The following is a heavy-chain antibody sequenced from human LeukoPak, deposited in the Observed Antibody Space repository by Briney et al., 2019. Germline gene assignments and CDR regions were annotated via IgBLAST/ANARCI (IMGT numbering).Heavy chain of an antibody. J-gene: IGHJ4*02. Sequence: ASVKVSCKASGYTFTGYYMHWVRQATGQGLEWMGWMNPNSGNTGYAQKFQGRVTITRNTSISTAYMELSSLRSEDTAVYYCARGRDIVVVPAAMGGLGYWGQGTLATVSS. CDR2: MNPNSGNT. V-gene: IGHV1-8*03. CDR3: ARGRDIVVVPAAMGGLGY. CDR1: GYTFTGYY. D-gene: IGHD2-2*01.